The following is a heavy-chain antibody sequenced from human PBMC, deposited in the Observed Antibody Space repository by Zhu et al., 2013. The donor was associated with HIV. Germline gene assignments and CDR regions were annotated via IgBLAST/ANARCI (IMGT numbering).Heavy chain of an antibody. Sequence: QVKLVQSGGEVKKPGASVKVSCKASGYTFTSYGVTWVRQAPGQGLEWMGWISAYNGNTKYTQKLQDRVTMTTDISTSTGYMELRSLRSDDTAVYYCARFLGIAVAGIPDYWGQGTLGHRLL. CDR3: ARFLGIAVAGIPDY. CDR2: ISAYNGNT. CDR1: GYTFTSYG. V-gene: IGHV1-18*01. D-gene: IGHD6-19*01. J-gene: IGHJ4*02.